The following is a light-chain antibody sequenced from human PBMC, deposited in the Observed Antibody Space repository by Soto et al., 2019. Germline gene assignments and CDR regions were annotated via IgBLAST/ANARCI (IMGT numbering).Light chain of an antibody. CDR1: SSDVGGYNY. V-gene: IGLV2-14*01. CDR2: DVS. J-gene: IGLJ1*01. CDR3: SSYTSSSTYV. Sequence: QSALTQPASVSGSPGQSITISCTGTSSDVGGYNYVSWYQQHPGKAPKLMIYDVSNRPSGVSNRFSGSKSGNTDSLTISGLQAEDEADYYCSSYTSSSTYVFGTWTKVTVL.